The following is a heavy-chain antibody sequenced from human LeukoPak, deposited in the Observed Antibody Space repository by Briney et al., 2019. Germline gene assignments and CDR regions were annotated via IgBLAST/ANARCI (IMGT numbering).Heavy chain of an antibody. D-gene: IGHD3-10*02. CDR1: GFTFSSYA. CDR2: ISGSGGST. J-gene: IGHJ4*02. V-gene: IGHV3-23*01. Sequence: PGGSLRLSCAASGFTFSSYAMSRVRQAPGKGLEWVSAISGSGGSTYYADSVKGRFTISRDNSKNTLYLQMNSLRAEDTAVYYCAKDRGLLFGEFHDYRGQGTLVTVSS. CDR3: AKDRGLLFGEFHDY.